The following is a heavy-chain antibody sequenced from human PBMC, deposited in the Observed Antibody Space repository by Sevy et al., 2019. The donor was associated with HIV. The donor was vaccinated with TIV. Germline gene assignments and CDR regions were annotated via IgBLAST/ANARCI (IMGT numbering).Heavy chain of an antibody. D-gene: IGHD3-10*01. Sequence: SETLSLTCTVSGGSISSYYWSWIRQPPGKGLEWIGYIYYSGSTNYNPSLKSRVTISVDTSKNQFSLKLSSVTAADTAVYYCARGVWFGELYAPYYYYYGMDVWGQGTTITVSS. J-gene: IGHJ6*02. V-gene: IGHV4-59*13. CDR2: IYYSGST. CDR3: ARGVWFGELYAPYYYYYGMDV. CDR1: GGSISSYY.